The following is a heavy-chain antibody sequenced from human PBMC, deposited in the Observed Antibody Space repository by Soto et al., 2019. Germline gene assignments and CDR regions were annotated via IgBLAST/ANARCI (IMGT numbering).Heavy chain of an antibody. CDR3: AREVEGSYSPADF. D-gene: IGHD3-10*01. Sequence: ASVKVSCKTSGYTFTDHGIDWVRQAPGQGLEWVGWVSSYNGNTNYAYNLKDRVVMTTDASTSTAYMELRGLRSDDTAVYYCAREVEGSYSPADFWGQGTPVTVSS. CDR2: VSSYNGNT. V-gene: IGHV1-18*01. CDR1: GYTFTDHG. J-gene: IGHJ4*02.